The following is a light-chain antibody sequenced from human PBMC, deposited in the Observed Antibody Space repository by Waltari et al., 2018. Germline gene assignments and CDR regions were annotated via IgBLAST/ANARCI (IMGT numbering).Light chain of an antibody. J-gene: IGKJ4*01. Sequence: DIQMTQSPSSLSASVGDRVTITCRASQSISSYLNWYQQKPGKVPKLLIYKASTLQSGVPSRFSGSGSGTDFTLTISSLQPEDFATYYCQHGYGTALTFGGGTKVEIK. CDR1: QSISSY. CDR3: QHGYGTALT. CDR2: KAS. V-gene: IGKV1-39*02.